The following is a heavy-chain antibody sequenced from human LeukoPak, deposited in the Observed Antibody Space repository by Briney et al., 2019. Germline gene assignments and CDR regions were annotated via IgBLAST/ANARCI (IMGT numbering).Heavy chain of an antibody. J-gene: IGHJ4*02. CDR1: GFTFDDYA. CDR3: AKDTRRGVVVVAATGALDY. CDR2: ISWNSGSI. Sequence: PGRSLRLSCAASGFTFDDYAMHWVRQAPGKGLEWVSGISWNSGSIGYADSVKGRFTISRDNAKNFLFLQMNSLRAEDTALYYCAKDTRRGVVVVAATGALDYWGQGTLVTVSS. D-gene: IGHD2-15*01. V-gene: IGHV3-9*01.